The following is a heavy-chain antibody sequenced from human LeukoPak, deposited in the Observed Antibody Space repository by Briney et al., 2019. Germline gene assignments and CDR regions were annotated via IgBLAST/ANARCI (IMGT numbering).Heavy chain of an antibody. Sequence: GGSLRLSYTASGFNFRDYWMSWVRQTPEKGLEWVANIKQDGSETVYVDSLKGRFTISRDNAQSSLYLQMNSLRAEDTAVYYCARDPYSSSWSYGMDVWGQGTTVTVSS. V-gene: IGHV3-7*05. D-gene: IGHD6-13*01. J-gene: IGHJ6*02. CDR2: IKQDGSET. CDR3: ARDPYSSSWSYGMDV. CDR1: GFNFRDYW.